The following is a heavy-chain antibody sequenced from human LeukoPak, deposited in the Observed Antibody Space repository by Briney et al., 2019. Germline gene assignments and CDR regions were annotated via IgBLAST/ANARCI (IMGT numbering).Heavy chain of an antibody. J-gene: IGHJ4*02. D-gene: IGHD4-17*01. V-gene: IGHV3-30-3*01. CDR2: ISYDGSNK. CDR3: AGAEIRNFDY. Sequence: GGSLRLSCAASGFTFSSYAMHWVRQAPGKGLEWVAVISYDGSNKYYADSVKGRFTISRDNSKNTLYLQINSLRAEDTAVYYCAGAEIRNFDYWGQGTLVTVSS. CDR1: GFTFSSYA.